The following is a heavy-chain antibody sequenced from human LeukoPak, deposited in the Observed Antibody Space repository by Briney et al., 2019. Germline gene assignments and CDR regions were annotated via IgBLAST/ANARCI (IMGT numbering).Heavy chain of an antibody. CDR3: AINYGDCPPDS. CDR2: IYYSGSN. CDR1: GGSITSYY. V-gene: IGHV4-59*01. D-gene: IGHD4-17*01. Sequence: MASETLSLTCTVSGGSITSYYWSWVRQPPGKGLEWIGYIYYSGSNNYNPSLKSRVTMSVDRSKNQFSLMLTSVTAADTAVYYCAINYGDCPPDSWGQGTLVTVSS. J-gene: IGHJ4*02.